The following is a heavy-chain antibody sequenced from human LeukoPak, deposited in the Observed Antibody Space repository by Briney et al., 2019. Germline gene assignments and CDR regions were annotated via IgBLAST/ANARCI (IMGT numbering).Heavy chain of an antibody. Sequence: GGSLRLSCAASGFTFSSYWMSWVRQAPGKGLEWVANIKQDGSEKYYVDSVKGRFTISRDNAKNSLYLQMNSLRAEDTAVYYCARELGYCSSTSCYDYFDYWGQGTLVTASS. CDR2: IKQDGSEK. V-gene: IGHV3-7*03. J-gene: IGHJ4*02. CDR1: GFTFSSYW. D-gene: IGHD2-2*01. CDR3: ARELGYCSSTSCYDYFDY.